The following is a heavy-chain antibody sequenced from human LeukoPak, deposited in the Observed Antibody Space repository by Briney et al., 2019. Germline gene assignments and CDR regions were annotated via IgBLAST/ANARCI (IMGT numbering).Heavy chain of an antibody. Sequence: SEPLSLTCTVSGGSISSYYWSWMRQPPGKGLEWIGYIYYSGSTTYNPSLNSRVTISVDTSKNQFSLKLSSVTAADTAVYYCARGRPPYYDLGGYYMDVWGKGTTVTVSS. CDR3: ARGRPPYYDLGGYYMDV. D-gene: IGHD3-3*01. CDR1: GGSISSYY. V-gene: IGHV4-59*08. CDR2: IYYSGST. J-gene: IGHJ6*03.